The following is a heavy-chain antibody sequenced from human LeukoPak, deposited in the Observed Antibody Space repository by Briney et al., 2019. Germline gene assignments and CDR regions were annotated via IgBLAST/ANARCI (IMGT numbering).Heavy chain of an antibody. D-gene: IGHD4-17*01. CDR2: INHSGST. CDR1: GGSFSGYY. CDR3: ARGGIYGAIPPFWYFDY. J-gene: IGHJ4*02. Sequence: SETLSLTCAVYGGSFSGYYWSWIRQPPGKGLEWIGEINHSGSTNYNPSLKSRVTISVDTSKNQFSLKLSSVTAADTAVYYRARGGIYGAIPPFWYFDYWGQGTLVTVSS. V-gene: IGHV4-34*01.